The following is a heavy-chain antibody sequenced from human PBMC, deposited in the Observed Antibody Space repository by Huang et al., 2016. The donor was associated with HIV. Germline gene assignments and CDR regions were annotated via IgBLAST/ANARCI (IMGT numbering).Heavy chain of an antibody. J-gene: IGHJ4*02. CDR2: ISNEGSTK. CDR1: GFTFSNYA. Sequence: QVQLVESGGGVVQPGTSLRRSCAGSGFTFSNYAMNWVRQGPGKGLEWVAVISNEGSTKYYADSVKGRFTISRDNSKNTVYLQMNSLRAEDTAVYYCARSEPSRYYFDYWGQGTLVTVSS. CDR3: ARSEPSRYYFDY. V-gene: IGHV3-30-3*01.